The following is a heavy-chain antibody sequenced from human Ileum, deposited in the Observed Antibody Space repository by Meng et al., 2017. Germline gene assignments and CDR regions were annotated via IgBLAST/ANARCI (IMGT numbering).Heavy chain of an antibody. J-gene: IGHJ6*02. CDR2: IWYDGSNK. V-gene: IGHV3-33*01. Sequence: GGSLRLSCAASGFTFSSYGMHWVRQAPGKGLEWVAVIWYDGSNKYYADSVKGRFTISRDNSKNTLYLQMNSLRAEDTAVYYCARDLGITMVRGVPVHYGMDVWGQGTTVTVSS. D-gene: IGHD3-10*01. CDR1: GFTFSSYG. CDR3: ARDLGITMVRGVPVHYGMDV.